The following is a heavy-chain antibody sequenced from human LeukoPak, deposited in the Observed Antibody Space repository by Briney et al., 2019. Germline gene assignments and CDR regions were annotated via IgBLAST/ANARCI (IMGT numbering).Heavy chain of an antibody. CDR2: IYYSGST. Sequence: PSETLSLTCTVSGGSVSSGSYYWSWIRQPPGKGLEWIGYIYYSGSTNYNPSLKSRVTISVDTSKNQFSLKLSSVTAADTAVYYCAGQHMGLQGVIKLWGQGTLVTVSS. CDR3: AGQHMGLQGVIKL. V-gene: IGHV4-61*01. D-gene: IGHD3-10*01. CDR1: GGSVSSGSYY. J-gene: IGHJ4*02.